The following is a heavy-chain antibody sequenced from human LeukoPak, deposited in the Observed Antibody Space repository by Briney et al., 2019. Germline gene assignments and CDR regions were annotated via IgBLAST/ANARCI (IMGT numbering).Heavy chain of an antibody. V-gene: IGHV1-18*01. CDR2: ISAYNGNT. CDR1: GYTFTTYG. D-gene: IGHD1-26*01. Sequence: ASVKVSCKASGYTFTTYGISWVRQAPGQGLEWMGWISAYNGNTNYAQKFQGRVTMTTDTSTSTAYMELRSLRSDDTAVYYCARDQNSGSYLDLDHWGQGTLVTVSS. CDR3: ARDQNSGSYLDLDH. J-gene: IGHJ4*02.